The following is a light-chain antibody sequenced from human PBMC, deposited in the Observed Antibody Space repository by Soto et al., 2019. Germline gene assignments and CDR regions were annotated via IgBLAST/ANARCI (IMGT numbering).Light chain of an antibody. J-gene: IGLJ1*01. CDR3: GSYTSSSYV. V-gene: IGLV2-14*03. CDR2: DVS. CDR1: SSDIGAYNF. Sequence: QPVLTQPASVSGSHGQSISISCTETSSDIGAYNFVSWYQQHPAKAPKLMIFDVSNRPSGVSNRFSGSKSGNTASLTISGLQAEDEADYYCGSYTSSSYVFGTGTKVTVL.